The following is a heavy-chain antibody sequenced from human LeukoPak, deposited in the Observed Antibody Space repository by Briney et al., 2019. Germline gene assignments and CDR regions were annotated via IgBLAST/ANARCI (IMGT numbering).Heavy chain of an antibody. V-gene: IGHV3-49*04. CDR1: GFTFGDYA. CDR2: IRSKAYGGTT. CDR3: TRDKALGYSSSLGSDY. J-gene: IGHJ4*02. Sequence: QTGGSLRLSCTASGFTFGDYAMSWVRQAPGKGLEWVGFIRSKAYGGTTEYAASVKGRFTISRDDSKSIAYLQMNSLKTEDTAVYYCTRDKALGYSSSLGSDYWGQGTLVIVSS. D-gene: IGHD6-13*01.